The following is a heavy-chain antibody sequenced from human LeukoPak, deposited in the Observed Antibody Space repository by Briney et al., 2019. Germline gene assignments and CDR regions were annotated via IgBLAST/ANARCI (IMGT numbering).Heavy chain of an antibody. Sequence: ASVKVSCKASGYTFTSYGISWVRQAPGQGLEWMGWISAYNGNTNYAQKLQGRVTMTTDTSTSTAYMELRSLRPDDTAVYYCAREGHVLRYFDWIPLDDGAFDIWGQGTMVTVSS. D-gene: IGHD3-9*01. CDR3: AREGHVLRYFDWIPLDDGAFDI. CDR1: GYTFTSYG. J-gene: IGHJ3*02. V-gene: IGHV1-18*01. CDR2: ISAYNGNT.